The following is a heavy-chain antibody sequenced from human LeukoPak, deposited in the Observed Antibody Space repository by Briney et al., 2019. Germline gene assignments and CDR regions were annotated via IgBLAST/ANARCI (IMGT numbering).Heavy chain of an antibody. V-gene: IGHV6-1*01. CDR2: TYYSSKWYN. J-gene: IGHJ5*02. CDR3: ARGWLTSAGFDP. CDR1: GDSVSNNIPA. Sequence: SQTLSLTCAISGDSVSNNIPAWNLIRQSPSRGLEWLGRTYYSSKWYNDYAVSVKSRITINADTSKNQLSLQLNSVTPEDTAVYYCARGWLTSAGFDPWGQGTLVTVSS. D-gene: IGHD4-17*01.